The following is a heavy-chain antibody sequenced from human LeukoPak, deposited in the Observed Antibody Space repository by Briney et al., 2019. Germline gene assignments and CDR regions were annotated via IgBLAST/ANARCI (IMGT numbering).Heavy chain of an antibody. Sequence: ASVNVSCQASGYTFTSYGISWVRPAPGQGLEWMGWISAYNGNTNYAQKLQGRVTMTTDTSTSTAYMELRNLRSDDTAVYYCARDIVATVGGYWGQGTLVTVSS. CDR1: GYTFTSYG. J-gene: IGHJ4*02. CDR2: ISAYNGNT. V-gene: IGHV1-18*04. D-gene: IGHD5-12*01. CDR3: ARDIVATVGGY.